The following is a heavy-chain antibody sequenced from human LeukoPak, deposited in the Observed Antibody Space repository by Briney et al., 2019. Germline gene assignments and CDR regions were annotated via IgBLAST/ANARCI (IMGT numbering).Heavy chain of an antibody. V-gene: IGHV4-59*01. CDR2: IYYSGST. CDR3: ARAPRDYDYVWGSYRSPHGAFDI. J-gene: IGHJ3*02. CDR1: GGSISSYY. Sequence: SETLSLTCTVPGGSISSYYWSWIRQPPGKGLEWIGYIYYSGSTNYNPSLKSRVTISVDTSKNQFSLKLSSVTAADTAVYYCARAPRDYDYVWGSYRSPHGAFDIWGQGTMVTVSS. D-gene: IGHD3-16*02.